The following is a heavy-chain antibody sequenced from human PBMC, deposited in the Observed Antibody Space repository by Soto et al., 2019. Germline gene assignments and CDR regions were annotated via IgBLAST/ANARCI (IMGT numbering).Heavy chain of an antibody. CDR2: IYPGDSDT. J-gene: IGHJ6*02. V-gene: IGHV5-51*01. CDR3: ARTAAAGKYYYGVDV. Sequence: GECLKISCRGSGYSLTSYWIGWVRQMPGKGLELMGIIYPGDSDTRYSPSFQGQVTISADKSISTAYLQWSSLKASDTAIYYCARTAAAGKYYYGVDVWGQGTTVTVSS. CDR1: GYSLTSYW. D-gene: IGHD6-13*01.